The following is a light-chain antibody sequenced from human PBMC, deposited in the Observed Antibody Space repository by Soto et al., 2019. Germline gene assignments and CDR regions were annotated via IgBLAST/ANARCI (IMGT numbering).Light chain of an antibody. Sequence: EIVMTQSPATLSVSPGERATLSCRASQSVSSNLAWYQQKPGQAPRLLIYGASTRATGIPARFSGSGSGTEFTLTIRSLQSEDFAVYYCQLRDTFGQGTKLEIK. J-gene: IGKJ2*01. V-gene: IGKV3-15*01. CDR1: QSVSSN. CDR3: QLRDT. CDR2: GAS.